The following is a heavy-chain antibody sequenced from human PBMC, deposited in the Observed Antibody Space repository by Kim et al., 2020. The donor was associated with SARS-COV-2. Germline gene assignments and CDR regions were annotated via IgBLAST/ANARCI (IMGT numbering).Heavy chain of an antibody. CDR2: IYYSGST. Sequence: SETLSLTCTVSGGSISSYYWSWIRQPPGKGLEWIGYIYYSGSTNYNPSLKSRVTISVDTSKNQFSLKLSSVTAADTAVYYCASQTEREQLVHWYFDLWGRGTLVTVSS. J-gene: IGHJ2*01. CDR1: GGSISSYY. CDR3: ASQTEREQLVHWYFDL. V-gene: IGHV4-59*08. D-gene: IGHD6-6*01.